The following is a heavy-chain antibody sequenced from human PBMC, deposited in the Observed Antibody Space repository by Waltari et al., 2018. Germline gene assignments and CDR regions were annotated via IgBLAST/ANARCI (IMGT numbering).Heavy chain of an antibody. D-gene: IGHD2-2*01. Sequence: QVQLQQSGPGLVKPSQTLTLICTVSGGSMTSEYSYWSWLRQHPGKGLEWIGFIANSGTPYYNPSLKRVVDMSIDTSKNQFSLKVNSVTAADTAVYYCAKGGGGTRDGMDVWGQGTTVTVSS. J-gene: IGHJ6*02. CDR1: GGSMTSEYSY. CDR3: AKGGGGTRDGMDV. CDR2: IANSGTP. V-gene: IGHV4-31*01.